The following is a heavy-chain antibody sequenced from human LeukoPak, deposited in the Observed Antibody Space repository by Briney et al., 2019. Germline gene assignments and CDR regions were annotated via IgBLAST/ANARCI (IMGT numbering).Heavy chain of an antibody. CDR3: ACPQRGYSYGYAGPFDY. V-gene: IGHV4-39*01. CDR2: IYYSGNT. Sequence: SETLSLTCTVSGGSISSSSYYWGWIRQPPGKGLEWIGSIYYSGNTYYNPSLKSRVTISVDTSKNQFSLKLSSVTAADTAVYYCACPQRGYSYGYAGPFDYWGQGTLVTVSS. CDR1: GGSISSSSYY. D-gene: IGHD5-18*01. J-gene: IGHJ4*02.